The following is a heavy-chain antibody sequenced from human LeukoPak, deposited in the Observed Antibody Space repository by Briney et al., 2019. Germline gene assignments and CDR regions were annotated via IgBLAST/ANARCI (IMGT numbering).Heavy chain of an antibody. CDR2: LSDRKEKT. J-gene: IGHJ4*02. CDR3: AKEQRIRHCSEGVCMEGNYFDY. CDR1: GFNFNMFA. D-gene: IGHD2-8*01. Sequence: VGSPRLSCTGSGFNFNMFAMNWVRQAPGQGLEWVSGLSDRKEKTNYADSVKGRFTISRGKSKNMVFLQMNSLRAEDTAVYYCAKEQRIRHCSEGVCMEGNYFDYWGQRSL. V-gene: IGHV3-23*01.